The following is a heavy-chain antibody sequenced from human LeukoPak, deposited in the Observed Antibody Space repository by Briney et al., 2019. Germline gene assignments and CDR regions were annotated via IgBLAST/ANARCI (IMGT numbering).Heavy chain of an antibody. CDR1: GGSFSGYY. CDR2: INHSGST. D-gene: IGHD3-3*01. J-gene: IGHJ3*02. Sequence: SETLSLTCAVYGGSFSGYYWSWIRQPPGKGLEWIGEINHSGSTNYNPSLKSRVTISVDTSKNQLSLKLSSVTAADTAVYYCARRYYDFWSGSVLLDAFDIWGQGTMVTVSS. V-gene: IGHV4-34*01. CDR3: ARRYYDFWSGSVLLDAFDI.